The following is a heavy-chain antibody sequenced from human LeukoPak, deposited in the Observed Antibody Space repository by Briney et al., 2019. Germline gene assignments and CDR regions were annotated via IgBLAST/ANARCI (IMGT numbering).Heavy chain of an antibody. CDR1: GFTFSTYS. CDR2: ISASSTYI. Sequence: GGSLRLSCAASGFTFSTYSMNWVRQAPGKGLEWVSSISASSTYIYFADSVKGRFTISRDNAGNSLSLQMNSLRAEDTAVYYCARGRAVAGSYYFDYWGKGTLVTVSS. D-gene: IGHD6-19*01. J-gene: IGHJ4*02. CDR3: ARGRAVAGSYYFDY. V-gene: IGHV3-21*01.